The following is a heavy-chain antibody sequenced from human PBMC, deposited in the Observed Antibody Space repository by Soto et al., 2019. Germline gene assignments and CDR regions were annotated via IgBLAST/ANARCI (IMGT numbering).Heavy chain of an antibody. Sequence: SETLSLTCAVYGGSFSGYYWSWIRQPPGKGLEWIGEINHSGSTNYNPSLKSRVTISVDTSKNQFSLKLSSVTAADTAVYYCARKAYYDILTGFDYWGQGTMVTVYS. CDR1: GGSFSGYY. CDR2: INHSGST. D-gene: IGHD3-9*01. V-gene: IGHV4-34*01. CDR3: ARKAYYDILTGFDY. J-gene: IGHJ4*02.